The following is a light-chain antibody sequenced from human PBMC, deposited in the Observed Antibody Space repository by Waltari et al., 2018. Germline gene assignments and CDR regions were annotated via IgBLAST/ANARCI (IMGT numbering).Light chain of an antibody. Sequence: DIVMTQSPDSLAVSLGERATINCKSSQTGLHSSDTKNYVVWYQQKPGQPPKLLIYWSSTRESGVPDRFSGSGSGTDFTLTISSLQAEDVAVYYCHQYSSTPWTFGQGTKVEVK. J-gene: IGKJ1*01. CDR2: WSS. CDR1: QTGLHSSDTKNY. CDR3: HQYSSTPWT. V-gene: IGKV4-1*01.